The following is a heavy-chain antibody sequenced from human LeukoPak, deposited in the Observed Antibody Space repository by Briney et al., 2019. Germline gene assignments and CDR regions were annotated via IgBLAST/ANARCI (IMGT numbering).Heavy chain of an antibody. Sequence: GASVKVSCKASGYTFTSYYMHWVRQAPGQGLEWMGRINPNSGGTNYAQKFQGRVTMTRDTSISTAYMELSRLRSDDTAVYYCATSRGPVTKTTTRDFDYWGQGTLVTVPS. J-gene: IGHJ4*02. V-gene: IGHV1-2*06. CDR1: GYTFTSYY. CDR3: ATSRGPVTKTTTRDFDY. CDR2: INPNSGGT. D-gene: IGHD4-11*01.